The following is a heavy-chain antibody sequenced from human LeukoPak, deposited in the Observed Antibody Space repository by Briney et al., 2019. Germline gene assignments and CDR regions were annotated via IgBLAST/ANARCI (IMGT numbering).Heavy chain of an antibody. Sequence: SETLSLTCTVSGGSISSGSYYWSWIRQPAGKGLEWIGRMHTSGRINYNPSLKSRVTISVDTSKNQFSLKLSSVTAADTAVYYCARHAPVEPPIRAFDYWGQGNLVIVSS. V-gene: IGHV4-61*02. D-gene: IGHD1-14*01. CDR1: GGSISSGSYY. CDR3: ARHAPVEPPIRAFDY. J-gene: IGHJ4*02. CDR2: MHTSGRI.